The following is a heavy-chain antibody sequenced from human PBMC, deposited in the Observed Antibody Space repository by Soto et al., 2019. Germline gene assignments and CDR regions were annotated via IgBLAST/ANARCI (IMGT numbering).Heavy chain of an antibody. J-gene: IGHJ4*02. D-gene: IGHD6-19*01. Sequence: EVQLEESGGTLVQPGGSLRLSCAASGLTFSNYWMSWVRQAPGKGLEWVANIKQDGREKYYVDSVRGRFTISRDNAKNSRYRQMSSLRAEDTAVYYCTKVVGLAGQDWGQGTLVTVSS. CDR1: GLTFSNYW. CDR2: IKQDGREK. CDR3: TKVVGLAGQD. V-gene: IGHV3-7*01.